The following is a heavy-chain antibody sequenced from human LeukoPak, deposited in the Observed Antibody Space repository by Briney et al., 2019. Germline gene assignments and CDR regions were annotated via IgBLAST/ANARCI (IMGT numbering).Heavy chain of an antibody. CDR3: ARTYSYWSGYPTLGY. V-gene: IGHV1-8*03. CDR1: GYTFTSYD. J-gene: IGHJ4*02. D-gene: IGHD3-3*01. Sequence: ASVKVSCKASGYTFTSYDINWVRQATGQGHEWMGWMNPNSGNAGYAQKFQGRVTITRNTSISTAYLELSSLRSEDTAVYYCARTYSYWSGYPTLGYWGQGTLVTVSS. CDR2: MNPNSGNA.